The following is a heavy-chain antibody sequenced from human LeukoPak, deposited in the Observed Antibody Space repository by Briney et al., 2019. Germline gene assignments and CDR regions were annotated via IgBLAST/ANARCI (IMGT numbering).Heavy chain of an antibody. CDR3: ARVTGYMTEDYFDC. D-gene: IGHD6-13*01. CDR1: GGSISSSSYY. Sequence: PSETLSLTCTVSGGSISSSSYYWGWIRQPPGKGLEWIGSIYYSGSTYYNPSLKSRVTISVDTSKNQFSRRLSSVTAADTAVYYCARVTGYMTEDYFDCWGQGTLITVSS. J-gene: IGHJ4*02. V-gene: IGHV4-39*07. CDR2: IYYSGST.